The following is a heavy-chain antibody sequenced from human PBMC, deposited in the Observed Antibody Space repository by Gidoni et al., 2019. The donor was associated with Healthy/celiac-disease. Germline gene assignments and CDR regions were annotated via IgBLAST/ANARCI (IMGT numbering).Heavy chain of an antibody. CDR2: IKRMRKGATA. J-gene: IGHJ4*02. V-gene: IGHV3-15*01. Sequence: DVLLVGSGSGLARPGASLRLFCAASASIFRAACVSRVGPARGQGMEWGREAPWKGLEWVGGIKRMRKGATADGTAPVKGRFTSTIKDTTNTLNLPANNQISEERAEYYGVNWGDCSGSSCNSGYWGQGTLVTVSS. CDR1: ASIFRAAC. CDR3: VNWGDCSGSSCNSGY. D-gene: IGHD2-15*01.